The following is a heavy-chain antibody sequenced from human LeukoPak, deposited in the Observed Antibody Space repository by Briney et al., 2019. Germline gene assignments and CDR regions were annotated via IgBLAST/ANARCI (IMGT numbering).Heavy chain of an antibody. Sequence: GASVKVSCKASGYTFTGCYMHWVRQAPGQGLDWMGWINPNSGGTNYAQKFQGRVTMTRDTSISTAYMELSRLTSDDTAVYYCASPLGYCTNGVCYNLDTWGQGTLVTVSS. CDR1: GYTFTGCY. V-gene: IGHV1-2*02. CDR3: ASPLGYCTNGVCYNLDT. D-gene: IGHD2-8*01. CDR2: INPNSGGT. J-gene: IGHJ5*02.